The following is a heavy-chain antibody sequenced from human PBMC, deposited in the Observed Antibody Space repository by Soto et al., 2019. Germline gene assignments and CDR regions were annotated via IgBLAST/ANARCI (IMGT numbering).Heavy chain of an antibody. J-gene: IGHJ5*02. Sequence: EVQLVESGGAWVQPGGPLSLSCAASGFTFRSYSMNWFGQAPGKGREWVSYISGSSITIYYADSVKGRFTISSDTAKNSLYLQMNSLSAEDTAVYYCARPGRGYSSSWFDPWGQGTLVTVSS. V-gene: IGHV3-48*01. CDR1: GFTFRSYS. CDR2: ISGSSITI. D-gene: IGHD6-13*01. CDR3: ARPGRGYSSSWFDP.